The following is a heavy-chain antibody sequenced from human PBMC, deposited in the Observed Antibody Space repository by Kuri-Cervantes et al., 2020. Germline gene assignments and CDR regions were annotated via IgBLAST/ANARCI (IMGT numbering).Heavy chain of an antibody. CDR1: GYTFTGYY. J-gene: IGHJ6*03. CDR3: ASSPSYYYYMDV. CDR2: INPNSGGT. Sequence: ASVKVSCKASGYTFTGYYMHWVRQAPGQGLEWMGWINPNSGGTNYAQKFQGRVTMTRDTSISTAYMELSRLRYDDTAVYYCASSPSYYYYMDVWGKGTTVTVSS. V-gene: IGHV1-2*02.